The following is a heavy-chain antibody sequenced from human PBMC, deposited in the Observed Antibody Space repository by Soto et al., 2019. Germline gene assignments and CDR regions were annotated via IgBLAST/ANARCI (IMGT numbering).Heavy chain of an antibody. Sequence: SQTLSLTCAVYAGSFSGYYWSWIRQPPGNRLEWIEKINHHGSPNHHPSLKSRGTIPVDTSKSQLSPKLGSVTAPDTAVYYCARGYSPEIINWHASSGQRALVIVSS. D-gene: IGHD5-18*01. CDR3: ARGYSPEIINWHAS. V-gene: IGHV4-34*01. CDR2: INHHGSP. J-gene: IGHJ5*02. CDR1: AGSFSGYY.